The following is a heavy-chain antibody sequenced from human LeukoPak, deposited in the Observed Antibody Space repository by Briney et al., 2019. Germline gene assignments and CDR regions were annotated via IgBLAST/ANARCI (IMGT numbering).Heavy chain of an antibody. CDR2: INHSGST. J-gene: IGHJ4*02. V-gene: IGHV4-34*01. CDR3: AREAPQYYFDY. CDR1: GGSFGGYY. D-gene: IGHD1-14*01. Sequence: SETLSLTCAVYGGSFGGYYWSWIRQPPGKGLEWIGEINHSGSTYYNPSLKSRVTISVDTSKNQFSLKLSSVTAADTAVYYCAREAPQYYFDYWGQGTLVTVSS.